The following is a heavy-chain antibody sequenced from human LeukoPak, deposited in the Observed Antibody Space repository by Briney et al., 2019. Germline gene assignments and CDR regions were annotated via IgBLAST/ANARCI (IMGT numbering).Heavy chain of an antibody. CDR1: GGSLSPYY. D-gene: IGHD2-15*01. Sequence: PSEALSLTGTVSGGSLSPYYWSWIRQPPGKGLAWMGYIYYTGSTNYNPSLQSRVTISVDKSKSQFSLRLSSVTAADTAVYYCARQGYCGGGSCYSELWGRGTAVTVSS. CDR3: ARQGYCGGGSCYSEL. V-gene: IGHV4-59*08. J-gene: IGHJ6*02. CDR2: IYYTGST.